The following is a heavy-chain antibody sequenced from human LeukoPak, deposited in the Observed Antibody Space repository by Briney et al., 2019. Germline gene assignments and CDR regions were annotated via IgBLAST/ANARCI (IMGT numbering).Heavy chain of an antibody. CDR3: AREVQYDFLTGYYGFDP. Sequence: SETLSLTCTVSGGSISSGYYYWSWIRQPAGKGLEWIGRIYTSGSTNYNPSLKSRVTISVDTSKNQFSLKLSSVTAADTAVYYCAREVQYDFLTGYYGFDPWGQGTLVTVS. D-gene: IGHD3-9*01. V-gene: IGHV4-61*02. CDR1: GGSISSGYYY. J-gene: IGHJ5*02. CDR2: IYTSGST.